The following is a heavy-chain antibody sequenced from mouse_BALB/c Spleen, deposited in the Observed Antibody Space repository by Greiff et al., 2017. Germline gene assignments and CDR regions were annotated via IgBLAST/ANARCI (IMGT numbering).Heavy chain of an antibody. V-gene: IGHV5-6*01. CDR3: ARHGRKVPLFDY. CDR2: ISSGGSYT. J-gene: IGHJ2*01. CDR1: GFTFSSYG. Sequence: EVMLVESGGDLVKPGGSLKLSCAASGFTFSSYGMSWVRQTPDKRLEWVATISSGGSYTYYPDSVKGRFTISRDNAKNTLYLQMSSLKSEDTAMYYCARHGRKVPLFDYWGQGTTLTVSS. D-gene: IGHD2-14*01.